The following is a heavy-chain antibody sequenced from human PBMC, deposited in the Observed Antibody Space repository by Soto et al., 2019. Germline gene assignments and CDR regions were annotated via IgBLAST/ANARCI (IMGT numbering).Heavy chain of an antibody. CDR3: AKIVRGTDSFFES. J-gene: IGHJ4*02. CDR1: GFAFSTIV. Sequence: GGSLRLSCAASGFAFSTIVMTWVRQAPGKGLEWVSSIHGSDGRTWYADSVKGRFTFSRDNSNDTLFFQLDSLSGDDSAIYYCAKIVRGTDSFFESWGQGTLDTVSS. V-gene: IGHV3-23*01. D-gene: IGHD2-21*01. CDR2: IHGSDGRT.